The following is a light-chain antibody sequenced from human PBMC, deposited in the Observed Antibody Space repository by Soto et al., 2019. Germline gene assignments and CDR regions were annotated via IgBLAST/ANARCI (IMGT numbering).Light chain of an antibody. V-gene: IGLV2-8*01. CDR1: NTDIGGHKY. Sequence: QSALTQPPSASGSPGQSVTISCTGTNTDIGGHKYVSWYQHHPGKAPKLMIYEVTERPSGVPDRFSGSKSGNAASLTVSGLQADDEAIYCCSSYTGTNNFVLFGGGTKLTVL. J-gene: IGLJ2*01. CDR2: EVT. CDR3: SSYTGTNNFVL.